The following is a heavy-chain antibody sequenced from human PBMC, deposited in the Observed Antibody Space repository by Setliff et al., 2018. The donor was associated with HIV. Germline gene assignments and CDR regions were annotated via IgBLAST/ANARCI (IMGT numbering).Heavy chain of an antibody. Sequence: SETLSLTCTVSGGSISSSNYNWGWIRQPPGKGLEWIGSFYKSGSTDCNPSLKSRVTISVDTSKNHFSLKLSSVTAAETAVYYCAREVIGAGYFHHWGQGTLVTVSS. CDR3: AREVIGAGYFHH. CDR1: GGSISSSNYN. V-gene: IGHV4-39*07. J-gene: IGHJ1*01. CDR2: FYKSGST. D-gene: IGHD3-16*02.